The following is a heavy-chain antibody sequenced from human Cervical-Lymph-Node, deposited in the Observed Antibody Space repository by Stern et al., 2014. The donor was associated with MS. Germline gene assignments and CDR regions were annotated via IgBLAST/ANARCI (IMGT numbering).Heavy chain of an antibody. Sequence: QMQLVQSGPGLVKPSETLSLTCAVSGDSISSYTHYWAWIRQPPGKGLEWIGSVYYSGATYYNPSLKSPVTISVDTSKIPSSLGLTPVTAADTAVYYCAKHACTGAACPFDLWGQGTLVTVSS. V-gene: IGHV4-39*01. CDR1: GDSISSYTHY. CDR3: AKHACTGAACPFDL. J-gene: IGHJ4*02. D-gene: IGHD2-8*02. CDR2: VYYSGAT.